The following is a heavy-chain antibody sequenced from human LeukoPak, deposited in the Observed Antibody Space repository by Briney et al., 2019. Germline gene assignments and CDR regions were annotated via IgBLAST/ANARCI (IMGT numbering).Heavy chain of an antibody. J-gene: IGHJ4*02. D-gene: IGHD1-26*01. V-gene: IGHV3-7*01. CDR2: IDRGGNSL. Sequence: GGSLRLSCAASGFSLSNNWMTWVRQAPGKGREGVANIDRGGNSLFYADSVRGRFTIYRDNVKNSLYLHMNSLRAEDTAVYYCVRTDTTSFGYFDHWGRGTLVTVS. CDR3: VRTDTTSFGYFDH. CDR1: GFSLSNNW.